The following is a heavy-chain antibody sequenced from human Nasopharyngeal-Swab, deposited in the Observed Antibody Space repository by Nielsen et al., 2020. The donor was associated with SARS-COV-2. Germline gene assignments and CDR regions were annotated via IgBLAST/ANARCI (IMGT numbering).Heavy chain of an antibody. CDR2: INTNPGNP. CDR1: GYTFTSSS. V-gene: IGHV7-4-1*02. J-gene: IGHJ6*02. CDR3: AREAAAGIVYGMDV. D-gene: IGHD6-13*01. Sequence: ASVKVSCKASGYTFTSSSIHWVRQPLGQGLERMGWINTNPGNPTYAQAFTGRFVFSLDTSVSTAYLQISSLKAEDTAVYYCAREAAAGIVYGMDVWGQGTTVTVSS.